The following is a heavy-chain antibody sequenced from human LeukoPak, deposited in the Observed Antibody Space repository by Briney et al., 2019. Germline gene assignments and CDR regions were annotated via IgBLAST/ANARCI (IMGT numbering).Heavy chain of an antibody. CDR2: MNPNSGNT. CDR3: ARGSQEVDDSSGYSY. J-gene: IGHJ4*02. Sequence: GASVKVSCKASGYTFTSYDINWVRQATGQGLEWMGWMNPNSGNTGYAQKLQGRVTMTTDTSTSTAYMELRSLRSDDTAVYYCARGSQEVDDSSGYSYWGQGTLVTVSS. D-gene: IGHD3-22*01. CDR1: GYTFTSYD. V-gene: IGHV1-8*01.